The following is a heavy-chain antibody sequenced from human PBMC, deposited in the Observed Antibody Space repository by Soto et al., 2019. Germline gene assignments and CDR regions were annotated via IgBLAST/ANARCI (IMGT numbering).Heavy chain of an antibody. Sequence: ASGKVSCKASGYTFTSYDINWVRQATGQGLEWMGWMNPNSGNTGYAQKFQGRVTMTRNTSISTAYMELSSLRSEDTAVYYCARRLLWFGELYWFDPWGQGTLVTVSS. CDR2: MNPNSGNT. CDR3: ARRLLWFGELYWFDP. J-gene: IGHJ5*02. V-gene: IGHV1-8*01. CDR1: GYTFTSYD. D-gene: IGHD3-10*01.